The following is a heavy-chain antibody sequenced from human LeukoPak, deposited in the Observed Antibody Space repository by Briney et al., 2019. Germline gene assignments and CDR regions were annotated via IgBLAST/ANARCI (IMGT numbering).Heavy chain of an antibody. Sequence: SETLSLTCTVSGGSISSYYWSWIRQPAGKELEWIGRIYTNGNTNYNPSLKSRVTMSVDTSKNQFSLKLSSVTAADTAVYYCARDAGHNWNHGVDYWGQGTLVTVSS. V-gene: IGHV4-4*07. D-gene: IGHD1-1*01. J-gene: IGHJ4*02. CDR2: IYTNGNT. CDR3: ARDAGHNWNHGVDY. CDR1: GGSISSYY.